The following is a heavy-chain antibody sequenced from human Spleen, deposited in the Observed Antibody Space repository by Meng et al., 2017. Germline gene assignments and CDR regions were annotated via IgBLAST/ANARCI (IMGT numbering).Heavy chain of an antibody. CDR1: GGSISSYY. CDR2: IYYSGST. Sequence: SETLSLTCTVSGGSISSYYWSWIRQPPGKGLEWIGYIYYSGSTNYNPSLKSRVTISVDTSKNQFSLKLSSVTAADTAVYYCARGRGVGWELLRTYYFDYWGQGTLVTVSS. D-gene: IGHD1-26*01. CDR3: ARGRGVGWELLRTYYFDY. V-gene: IGHV4-59*01. J-gene: IGHJ4*02.